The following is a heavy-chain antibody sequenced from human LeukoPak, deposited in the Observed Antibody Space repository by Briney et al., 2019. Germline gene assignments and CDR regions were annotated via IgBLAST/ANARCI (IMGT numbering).Heavy chain of an antibody. Sequence: PGGSLRLSCAASGFTVSSNYMSWVRQAPGKGLEWVSVIYSGGSTYYADSVKGRFTISRDNSKNTLYLQMNSLRAEDTAVHYCARDLGLGYSGYDDPRYERDYWGQGTLVTVSS. CDR3: ARDLGLGYSGYDDPRYERDY. CDR2: IYSGGST. J-gene: IGHJ4*02. CDR1: GFTVSSNY. V-gene: IGHV3-66*01. D-gene: IGHD5-12*01.